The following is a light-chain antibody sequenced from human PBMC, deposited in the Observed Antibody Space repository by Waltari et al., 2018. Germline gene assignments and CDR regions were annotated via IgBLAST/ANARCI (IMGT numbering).Light chain of an antibody. CDR1: QSVLYSSNNKNY. V-gene: IGKV4-1*01. CDR3: QQYYSTPPT. CDR2: WAS. Sequence: DIVMTQSPDSLAVSLGERATINCKSSQSVLYSSNNKNYLAWYQQKPGQPPKLLICWASNRESGVPDRFSGSGSGTDFTLTISSLQAEDVAVYYCQQYYSTPPTFGQGTKLEIK. J-gene: IGKJ1*01.